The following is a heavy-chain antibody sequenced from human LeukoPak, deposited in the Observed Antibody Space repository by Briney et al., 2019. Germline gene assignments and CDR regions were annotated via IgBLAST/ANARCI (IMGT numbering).Heavy chain of an antibody. D-gene: IGHD4-17*01. CDR1: GFTFSSYS. Sequence: GGSLRLSCAASGFTFSSYSMNWVRQAPGKGLEWVSYISSSSSTIYYADSVKGRFTISRDNAKNSLYLQMNSLRAEDTAVYYCATTTRGGAFDVWGQGTMVTVSS. CDR2: ISSSSSTI. V-gene: IGHV3-48*01. J-gene: IGHJ3*01. CDR3: ATTTRGGAFDV.